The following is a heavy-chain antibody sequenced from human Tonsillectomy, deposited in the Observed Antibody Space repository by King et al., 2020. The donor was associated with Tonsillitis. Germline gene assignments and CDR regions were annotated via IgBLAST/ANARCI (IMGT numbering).Heavy chain of an antibody. D-gene: IGHD3-10*01. Sequence: VQLVESGAELKKPGESLRISCKASGYTFTNYWIAWVRQTPGTGLEWVGIVFPGDSDIRYSPSFGGQVTISVARCTTTAYLQWTSLKASDTAIYFCGKGGDYYNSDNFLITGYFEYWGQGTPVTVSS. CDR3: GKGGDYYNSDNFLITGYFEY. CDR1: GYTFTNYW. CDR2: VFPGDSDI. V-gene: IGHV5-51*03. J-gene: IGHJ4*02.